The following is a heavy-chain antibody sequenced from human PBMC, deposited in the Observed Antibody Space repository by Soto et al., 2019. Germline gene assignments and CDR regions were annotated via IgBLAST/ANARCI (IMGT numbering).Heavy chain of an antibody. Sequence: ASVKVSCKASGYTFTSYGISRVRQAPGQGLEWLGWISAYNGNTNYAQKLQGRVTMTTDTSTSTAYMELRSLRSDDTAVYYCARDLAVVVVVAATNEDAFDIWGQGTMVTVSS. CDR1: GYTFTSYG. V-gene: IGHV1-18*01. CDR2: ISAYNGNT. CDR3: ARDLAVVVVVAATNEDAFDI. D-gene: IGHD2-15*01. J-gene: IGHJ3*02.